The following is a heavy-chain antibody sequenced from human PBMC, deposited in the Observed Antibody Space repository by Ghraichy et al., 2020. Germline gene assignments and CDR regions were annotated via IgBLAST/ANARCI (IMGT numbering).Heavy chain of an antibody. D-gene: IGHD3-3*01. V-gene: IGHV3-23*01. CDR2: ISGSGGST. CDR3: AKDTYYDFWSGYTPFAY. CDR1: GFTFSSYA. Sequence: GGSLRLSCTASGFTFSSYAMSWVRQAPGKGLEWVSAISGSGGSTYYADSVKGRFTISRDNSKNTLYLQMNSLRAEDTAVYYCAKDTYYDFWSGYTPFAYWCQGTLVTVSS. J-gene: IGHJ4*02.